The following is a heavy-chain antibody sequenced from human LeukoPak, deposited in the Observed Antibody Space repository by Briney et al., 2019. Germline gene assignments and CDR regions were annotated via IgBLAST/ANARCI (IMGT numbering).Heavy chain of an antibody. J-gene: IGHJ3*02. V-gene: IGHV3-21*01. CDR2: ISSSSSYI. D-gene: IGHD3-9*01. CDR3: ARVGDWLSVFGKDAFDI. CDR1: GFTFSSYS. Sequence: GGSLRLSCAASGFTFSSYSMNWVRQAPGKGLEWVSSISSSSSYIYYADSVKGRFTISRDNAKNSLYLQMNSLRAEDTALYYCARVGDWLSVFGKDAFDICGQGTMVTVSS.